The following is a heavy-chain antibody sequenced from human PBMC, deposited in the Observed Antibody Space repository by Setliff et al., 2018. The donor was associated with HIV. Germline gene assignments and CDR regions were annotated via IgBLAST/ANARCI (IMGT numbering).Heavy chain of an antibody. CDR1: GGSFSEYY. CDR3: ARGATLLPGYSDRWEYSYMDV. CDR2: INHSGST. D-gene: IGHD5-12*01. Sequence: PSETLSLTCAVYGGSFSEYYWSWIRQSPGKGLEWIGEINHSGSTHYNPPLKSRATISVDTSKNQFSPRLNSVTAADTAVYYCARGATLLPGYSDRWEYSYMDVWGKGTTVTVSS. J-gene: IGHJ6*03. V-gene: IGHV4-34*01.